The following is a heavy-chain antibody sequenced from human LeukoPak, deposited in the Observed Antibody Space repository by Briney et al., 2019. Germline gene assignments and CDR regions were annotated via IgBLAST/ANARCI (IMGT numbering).Heavy chain of an antibody. CDR2: ISYDGSNK. CDR1: GFTFSSYG. V-gene: IGHV3-30*18. J-gene: IGHJ6*04. D-gene: IGHD1-1*01. Sequence: PGRSLRLSCAASGFTFSSYGMHWVRQAPGKGLEWVAVISYDGSNKYCADSVKGRFTISRDNSKNTLYLQMNSLRPEDTAVYYCAKDVRYNWNVDVWGKGTTVTVSS. CDR3: AKDVRYNWNVDV.